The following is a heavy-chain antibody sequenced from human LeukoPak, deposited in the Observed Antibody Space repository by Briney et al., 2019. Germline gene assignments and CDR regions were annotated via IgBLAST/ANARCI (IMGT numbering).Heavy chain of an antibody. CDR2: LSYDGSNK. Sequence: PGRSLRLSCAASGFTFSSYGMHWVRQAPGKGLEWVAVLSYDGSNKYYADSVKGRFTISRDNSKNTLYLQMNSLRAEDTAVYYCAKPYYYGSGSYYFDYWGQGTLVTVSS. D-gene: IGHD3-10*01. CDR3: AKPYYYGSGSYYFDY. J-gene: IGHJ4*02. CDR1: GFTFSSYG. V-gene: IGHV3-30*18.